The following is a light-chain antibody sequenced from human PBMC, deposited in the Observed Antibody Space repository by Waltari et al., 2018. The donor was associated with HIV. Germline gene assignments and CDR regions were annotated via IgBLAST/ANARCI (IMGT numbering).Light chain of an antibody. CDR1: QSVLYSSNNKNY. CDR2: WAS. J-gene: IGKJ4*01. CDR3: QQYYSTPLT. Sequence: DIVMTQSPDSLTMSLGERATINCKSRQSVLYSSNNKNYLTWYQQKPGQPPKLLIYWASTRESGVPDRFSGSGSGTDFTLTINSLQAEDVAVYYCQQYYSTPLTFGGGTKVEIK. V-gene: IGKV4-1*01.